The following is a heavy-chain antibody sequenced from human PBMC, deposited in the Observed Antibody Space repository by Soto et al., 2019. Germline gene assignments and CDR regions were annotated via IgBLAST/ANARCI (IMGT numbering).Heavy chain of an antibody. CDR1: GFTFSNYG. CDR3: AKWGTAGYGMDV. J-gene: IGHJ6*02. V-gene: IGHV3-30*18. CDR2: ITYDGSNK. Sequence: PGGSLRLSCAASGFTFSNYGMHWVRQAPGKGLEWVAAITYDGSNKYYADSVKGRFTFSRDNSKNTVYLQMNSLRTEDTAVYYCAKWGTAGYGMDVWGQGTTVTVSS. D-gene: IGHD1-1*01.